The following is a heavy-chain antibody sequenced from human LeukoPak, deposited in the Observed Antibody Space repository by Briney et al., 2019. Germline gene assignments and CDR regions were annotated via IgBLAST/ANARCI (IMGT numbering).Heavy chain of an antibody. CDR2: ISAYNGNT. CDR3: ARGREYDYVWGSYPFDY. Sequence: SVNVYRKASGYTFTGYYMHWVRQATGKGLEWMGWISAYNGNTKYSQKLQGRVTMTTDQSMRTAYMELRSLRSDDTAVYYCARGREYDYVWGSYPFDYWGQGTLVTVSS. CDR1: GYTFTGYY. D-gene: IGHD3-16*02. V-gene: IGHV1-18*04. J-gene: IGHJ4*02.